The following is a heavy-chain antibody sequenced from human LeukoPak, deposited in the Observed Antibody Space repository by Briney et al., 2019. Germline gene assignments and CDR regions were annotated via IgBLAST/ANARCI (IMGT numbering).Heavy chain of an antibody. V-gene: IGHV3-21*01. J-gene: IGHJ4*02. D-gene: IGHD4-17*01. CDR3: ARARTTVTSPFDY. CDR2: ISSSSSYI. Sequence: GGSLRLSCAASGFTFSSYSMNWVRQAPGKGLEWVSSISSSSSYIYYADSVKGRFTISRDNAKNSLYLQMNGLRAEDTAVYYCARARTTVTSPFDYWGQGTLVTVSS. CDR1: GFTFSSYS.